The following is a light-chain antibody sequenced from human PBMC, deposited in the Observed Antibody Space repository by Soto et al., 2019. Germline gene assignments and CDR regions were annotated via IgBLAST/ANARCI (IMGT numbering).Light chain of an antibody. CDR1: SSDIGGYNS. V-gene: IGLV2-14*01. J-gene: IGLJ1*01. CDR2: EVT. CDR3: TPYPPTVPPGSF. Sequence: QSVLTQPASVSGSPGQSITISCTGTSSDIGGYNSVSWYQQHPGRAPRLIIYEVTNRPSGVSNRFSASKSGNTASLTISGLQAEDEADYYSTPYPPTVPPGSFFGTGTKVTL.